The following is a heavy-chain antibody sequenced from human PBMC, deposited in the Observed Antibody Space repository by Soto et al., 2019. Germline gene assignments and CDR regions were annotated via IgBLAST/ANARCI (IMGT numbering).Heavy chain of an antibody. D-gene: IGHD3-10*01. Sequence: QVQLVQSGAEVKKPGSSVKVSCKASGGTFSSYAISWVRQAPGQGLEWMGGIIPIFGTANYAQKFQGRVTITADESTGTAYMELRSLRSEDTAVYYCARGARGRGFMVRGVLNGAFDIWGQGTMVTVSS. CDR3: ARGARGRGFMVRGVLNGAFDI. V-gene: IGHV1-69*01. CDR1: GGTFSSYA. CDR2: IIPIFGTA. J-gene: IGHJ3*02.